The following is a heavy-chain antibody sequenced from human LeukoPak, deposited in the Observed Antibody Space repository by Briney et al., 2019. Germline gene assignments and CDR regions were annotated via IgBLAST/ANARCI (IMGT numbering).Heavy chain of an antibody. Sequence: SETLSLTCTVSGASISSSTYYWGWIRQPPGKGLEWIGSIFYSGSTYYNPSLKSRVTISVDTSKNQFSLKLNSVTAPDTAVYYCARGGWRGRVYYFDYWGQGTLVTVSS. D-gene: IGHD3-16*01. V-gene: IGHV4-39*01. CDR2: IFYSGST. CDR1: GASISSSTYY. CDR3: ARGGWRGRVYYFDY. J-gene: IGHJ4*02.